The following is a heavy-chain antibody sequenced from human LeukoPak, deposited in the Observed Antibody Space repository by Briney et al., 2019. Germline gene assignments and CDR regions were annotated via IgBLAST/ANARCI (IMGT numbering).Heavy chain of an antibody. D-gene: IGHD3-3*01. CDR1: GFSLSSYE. V-gene: IGHV3-48*03. CDR3: ARGGRDFWSGHTAFDI. J-gene: IGHJ3*02. Sequence: KPGGSLRLSCAASGFSLSSYEMYWVRQAPGRGQEWVSYIHTSGTTIYYADSVKGRFTISRDNAKNILYLQMNSLRAEDTAVYYCARGGRDFWSGHTAFDIWGQGTMVTVTS. CDR2: IHTSGTTI.